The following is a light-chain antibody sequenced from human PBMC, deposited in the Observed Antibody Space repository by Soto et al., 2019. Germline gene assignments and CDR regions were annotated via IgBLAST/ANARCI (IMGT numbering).Light chain of an antibody. J-gene: IGKJ4*01. V-gene: IGKV3-20*01. CDR3: QQYASAPHT. CDR1: QSVSSSQ. CDR2: AAS. Sequence: EVVMAQSPGTLSLSAGDRATLSCRASQSVSSSQLAWFQQKPGQAPRLLIYAASWRAAGIPDRFSGSGSGTDFTLTISRLEPADFAVYYCQQYASAPHTFGRGTKVEIK.